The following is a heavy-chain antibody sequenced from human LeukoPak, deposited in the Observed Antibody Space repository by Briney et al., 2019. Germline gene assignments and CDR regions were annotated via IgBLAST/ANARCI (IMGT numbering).Heavy chain of an antibody. CDR3: AKGGRDIVATIGYFDL. V-gene: IGHV3-23*01. CDR1: GFTFSSYA. Sequence: PGGSLRLSCAASGFTFSSYAMNWVREAPGKGLGWVSTFSYSGGTTYYAGSVKGRFTISRDNSKNTLDLQMNSLRAEDTAVYYCAKGGRDIVATIGYFDLWGRGTLVTVSS. D-gene: IGHD5-12*01. J-gene: IGHJ2*01. CDR2: FSYSGGTT.